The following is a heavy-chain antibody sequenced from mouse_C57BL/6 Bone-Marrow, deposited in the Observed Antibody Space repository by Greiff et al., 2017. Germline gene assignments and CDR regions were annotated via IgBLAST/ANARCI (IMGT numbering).Heavy chain of an antibody. CDR2: IYPSSGNT. V-gene: IGHV1-81*01. Sequence: QVPVKQSGAELARPGASVKLSCKASGYTFTSYGISWVKQRTGQGLEWIGEIYPSSGNTYYNEKFKGKATLTADKSSSTAYMELRSLTSEDSAVYFCAPVVNAMDYWAQGTSVTVSS. CDR1: GYTFTSYG. D-gene: IGHD1-1*01. J-gene: IGHJ4*01. CDR3: APVVNAMDY.